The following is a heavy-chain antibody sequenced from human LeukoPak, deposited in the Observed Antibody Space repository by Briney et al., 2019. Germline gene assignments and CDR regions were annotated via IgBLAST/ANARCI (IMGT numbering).Heavy chain of an antibody. J-gene: IGHJ4*02. D-gene: IGHD3-22*01. CDR1: GGSISNYY. CDR3: ARVTGYMIEDYFDY. V-gene: IGHV4-4*07. Sequence: SETLSLTCTVSGGSISNYYWSWIRQPAGKGLEWIGRIYTSGSTNYSPSLKSRVTISVKTSKNQFSLKLRSVTAADTAVYYCARVTGYMIEDYFDYWGQGTLVTVSS. CDR2: IYTSGST.